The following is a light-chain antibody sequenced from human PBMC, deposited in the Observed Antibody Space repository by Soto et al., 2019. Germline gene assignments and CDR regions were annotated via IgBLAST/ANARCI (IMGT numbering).Light chain of an antibody. J-gene: IGKJ1*01. Sequence: VLTQSPLSSPVTLGQPASISCRSSQSLVYSDDNTYLSWLQQRPGQHPRLVIYQVSNRFSCVPNRFSGSGAGTDFTLKISRLEAEDVGVYCCIQSSHFPRTFGQGTKVEI. CDR2: QVS. CDR1: QSLVYSDDNTY. CDR3: IQSSHFPRT. V-gene: IGKV2-24*01.